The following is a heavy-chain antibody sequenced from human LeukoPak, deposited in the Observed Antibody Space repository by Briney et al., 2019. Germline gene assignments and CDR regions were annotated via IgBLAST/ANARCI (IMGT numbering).Heavy chain of an antibody. CDR1: GFTFSSYE. V-gene: IGHV3-48*03. CDR3: ARGGVVVPTDY. CDR2: ISSSGGTI. J-gene: IGHJ4*02. D-gene: IGHD3-22*01. Sequence: PGGSLRLSCAASGFTFSSYEMNWVRQAPGKGLEWVSYISSSGGTIYYADSVKGRFTISRDNAKNSLYLQMNSLRAEDTAVYYCARGGVVVPTDYWGQGTLVTVSS.